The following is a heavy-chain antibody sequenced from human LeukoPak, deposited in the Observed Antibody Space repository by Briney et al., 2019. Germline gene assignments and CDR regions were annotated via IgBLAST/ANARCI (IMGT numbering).Heavy chain of an antibody. J-gene: IGHJ5*02. CDR3: AREAGATTNWFDP. D-gene: IGHD1-26*01. CDR2: MNPNSGNT. Sequence: ASVKVSCKASGYTFTSYDINWVRQATGQGLEWMGWMNPNSGNTGYAQKFQGGVTMTRNTSISTAYMELSSLRSEDTAVYYCAREAGATTNWFDPWGQGTLVTVSS. CDR1: GYTFTSYD. V-gene: IGHV1-8*01.